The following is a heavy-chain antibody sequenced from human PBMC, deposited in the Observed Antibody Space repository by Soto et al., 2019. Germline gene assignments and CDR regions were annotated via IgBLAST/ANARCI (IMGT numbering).Heavy chain of an antibody. CDR3: ARGLSSPKLWRCLNWFDP. J-gene: IGHJ5*02. CDR1: GGSFSGYY. V-gene: IGHV4-34*01. CDR2: INHSGST. D-gene: IGHD2-21*01. Sequence: PSETLSLTCAVYGGSFSGYYWSWIRQPPGKGLEWIGEINHSGSTNYNPSLKSRVTISVDTSKNQFSLKLSSVTAADTAVYYCARGLSSPKLWRCLNWFDPWGQGTLVTVSS.